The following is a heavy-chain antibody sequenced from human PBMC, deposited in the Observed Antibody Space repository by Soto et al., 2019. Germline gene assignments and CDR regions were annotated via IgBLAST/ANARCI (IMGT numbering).Heavy chain of an antibody. V-gene: IGHV1-2*02. J-gene: IGHJ4*02. CDR3: ARHSGYDYVFDY. CDR1: GYTFTGYY. Sequence: ASVQVSCKASGYTFTGYYIHWVRQAPGQGLEWMGWINPNNGDTNYAQKFQGRVTMTRDTSTSTAHMDLSSLTFDDTAVYYCARHSGYDYVFDYWGQGTLVTVSS. D-gene: IGHD5-12*01. CDR2: INPNNGDT.